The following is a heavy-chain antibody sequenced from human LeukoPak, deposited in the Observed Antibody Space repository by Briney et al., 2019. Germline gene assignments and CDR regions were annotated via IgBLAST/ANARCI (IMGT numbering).Heavy chain of an antibody. CDR2: ISGSGGST. CDR1: GFTFINYA. J-gene: IGHJ4*02. V-gene: IGHV3-23*01. CDR3: ATLGYCSSTNCYGY. Sequence: PGGSLRLSCAASGFTFINYAMSWVRQAPGKGLEWVSAISGSGGSTYYADSVKGRFTISRDNSKNTVYLQINSLRAEDTAVYYCATLGYCSSTNCYGYWGQGTLVTVSS. D-gene: IGHD2-2*01.